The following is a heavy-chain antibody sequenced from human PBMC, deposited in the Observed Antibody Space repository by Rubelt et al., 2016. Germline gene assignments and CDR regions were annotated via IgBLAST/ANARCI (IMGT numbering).Heavy chain of an antibody. CDR2: INGNGNYI. V-gene: IGHV3-23*04. D-gene: IGHD2-2*01. J-gene: IGHJ4*02. CDR3: AKDLEYHLPAPWGFDY. CDR1: GFTFSNYA. Sequence: EVQLVESGGGLVQPGGSLRLSCAASGFTFSNYAMTWVRQAPGKGLEGVSSINGNGNYIYYADSVKGRFTISRDNSKKTLYLQMNSLRADDTAVYYCAKDLEYHLPAPWGFDYWGQGTLVTVSS.